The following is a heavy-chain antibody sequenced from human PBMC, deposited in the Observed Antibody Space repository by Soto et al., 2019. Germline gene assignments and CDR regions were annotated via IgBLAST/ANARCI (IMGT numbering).Heavy chain of an antibody. V-gene: IGHV4-59*01. CDR3: SGDTYGMDV. Sequence: QVQLQESGPGLVKPSETLSLTCTVSGASINNYYCNWVRLPPGKGLEWIGSIHYSGTTHYNPSLERRITISADSAKNQFSLKMNSVTAADTAVYYCSGDTYGMDVWGQGTTVTVSS. J-gene: IGHJ6*02. CDR2: IHYSGTT. CDR1: GASINNYY.